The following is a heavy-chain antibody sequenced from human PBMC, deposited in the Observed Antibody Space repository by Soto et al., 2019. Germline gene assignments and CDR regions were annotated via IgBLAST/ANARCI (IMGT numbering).Heavy chain of an antibody. CDR2: IYYGGNT. J-gene: IGHJ6*03. Sequence: QVQLRESGPGVVKPSETLSLICSVSSGSVTSGRFFWSWVRQHPGKGLEWIGHIYYGGNTYYNPSLKSRVAMSMDTSKNRFSLTLSALTAADTGVYYCARALPGGTIFYMDVWGEGTTVTVSS. CDR3: ARALPGGTIFYMDV. D-gene: IGHD2-2*01. CDR1: SGSVTSGRFF. V-gene: IGHV4-31*02.